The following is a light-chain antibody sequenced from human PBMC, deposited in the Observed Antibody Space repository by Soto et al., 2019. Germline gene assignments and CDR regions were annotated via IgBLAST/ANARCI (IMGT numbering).Light chain of an antibody. CDR3: LQDYNYPWT. CDR2: AAS. V-gene: IGKV1-27*01. CDR1: QDIGNF. J-gene: IGKJ1*01. Sequence: DIQMTQSPSSLSAFVGDRVTITCRASQDIGNFLAWYQQKPGKVPKLLIYAASTLQSGVPSRFSGSGSGTDFTLTISSLQPEDFATYYCLQDYNYPWTFGRGTKVDIK.